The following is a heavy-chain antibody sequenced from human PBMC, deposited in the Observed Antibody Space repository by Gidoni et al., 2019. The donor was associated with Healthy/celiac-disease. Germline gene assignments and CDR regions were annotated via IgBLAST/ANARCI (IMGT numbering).Heavy chain of an antibody. CDR2: ISYDGSNK. Sequence: QVQLVESGGCVVQPGRCLRLSCAATGFTFSSYAMHLVRQAPGKGLEWVAVISYDGSNKYYADSVKGRFTISRDNSKNTLYLQMNSLRAEDTAVYYCARARTTVDLIRAFDIWGQGTMVTVSS. J-gene: IGHJ3*02. CDR1: GFTFSSYA. V-gene: IGHV3-30-3*01. D-gene: IGHD4-17*01. CDR3: ARARTTVDLIRAFDI.